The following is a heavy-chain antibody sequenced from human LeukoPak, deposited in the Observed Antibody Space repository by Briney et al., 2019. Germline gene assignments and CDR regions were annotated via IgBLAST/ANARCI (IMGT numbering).Heavy chain of an antibody. J-gene: IGHJ2*01. CDR1: GFTFSAHS. CDR2: ISSGSTTI. Sequence: PGGSLRLSCVASGFTFSAHSLNWVRQAPGKGLEWILYISSGSTTIYYADSVKGRFTISRDNAKNSLYLQMNSLRDEDTALYYCARDNLTPYWYFDLWGRGTLVTVSS. V-gene: IGHV3-48*02. CDR3: ARDNLTPYWYFDL. D-gene: IGHD4-23*01.